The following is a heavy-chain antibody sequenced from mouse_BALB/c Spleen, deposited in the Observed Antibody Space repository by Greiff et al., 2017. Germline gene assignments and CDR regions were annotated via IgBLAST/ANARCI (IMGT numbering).Heavy chain of an antibody. J-gene: IGHJ3*01. CDR3: ARAYDGYLFAY. CDR1: GFTFSSFG. V-gene: IGHV5-17*02. Sequence: EVNVVESGGGLVQPGGSRKLSCAASGFTFSSFGMHWVRQAPEKGLEWVAYISSGSSTIYYADTVKGRFTISRDNPKNTLFLQMTSLRSEDTAMYYCARAYDGYLFAYWGQGTLVTVSA. D-gene: IGHD2-3*01. CDR2: ISSGSSTI.